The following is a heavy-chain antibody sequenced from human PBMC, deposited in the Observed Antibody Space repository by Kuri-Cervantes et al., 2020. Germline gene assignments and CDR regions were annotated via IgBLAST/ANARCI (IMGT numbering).Heavy chain of an antibody. Sequence: GSLRLSCTVSGGSISSSSYYWGWIRQPPGKGLEWIGSIYYSGSTYYNPSLKSRVTISVDTSKNQFSLKLSSVTAADTAVYYCARVGERGWFDPWGQGTLVTVSS. V-gene: IGHV4-39*07. D-gene: IGHD1-1*01. CDR1: GGSISSSSYY. CDR3: ARVGERGWFDP. CDR2: IYYSGST. J-gene: IGHJ5*02.